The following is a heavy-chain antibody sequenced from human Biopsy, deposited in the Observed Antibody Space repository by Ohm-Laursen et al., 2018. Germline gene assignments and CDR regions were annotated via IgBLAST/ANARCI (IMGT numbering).Heavy chain of an antibody. Sequence: SQTLSLTCTVSGGSISSGGSYWSWIRPRPGKGLEWIGNIFNSANTYYNPSLKNLITISGDTSKNQFSLKLNSVTAADTAVYYCARGDYFDSNGYFWFDPWGQGTLVTVSS. CDR1: GGSISSGGSY. CDR2: IFNSANT. J-gene: IGHJ5*02. V-gene: IGHV4-31*01. D-gene: IGHD3-22*01. CDR3: ARGDYFDSNGYFWFDP.